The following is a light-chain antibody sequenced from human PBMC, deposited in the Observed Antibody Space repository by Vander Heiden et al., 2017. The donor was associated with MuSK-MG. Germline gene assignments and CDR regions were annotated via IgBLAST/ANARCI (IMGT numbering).Light chain of an antibody. CDR3: QQYNSFSRA. CDR2: DAS. CDR1: QSVNNW. Sequence: DIQMTQSPSTLSASVGDRVTITCRASQSVNNWLAWYQQKPGKAPKLLIYDASSLESGVPSRFSGGGSGTDFTLTISSLQPDDFATYYCQQYNSFSRAFGQGTKVEIK. V-gene: IGKV1-5*01. J-gene: IGKJ1*01.